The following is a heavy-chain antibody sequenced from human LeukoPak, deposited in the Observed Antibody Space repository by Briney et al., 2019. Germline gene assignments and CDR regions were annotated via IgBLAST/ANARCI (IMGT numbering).Heavy chain of an antibody. D-gene: IGHD3-10*01. CDR3: AKLFESGTYNNFFHY. Sequence: GGSLRLSCAASGFTFSSYGMSWVRQAPGKGLEGGSAITATSSSTHDADSVQGRFTISRDNSKNTLYLQMNSLRPEDTAIYYCAKLFESGTYNNFFHYWGQGTLVTVFS. V-gene: IGHV3-23*01. CDR2: ITATSSST. J-gene: IGHJ4*02. CDR1: GFTFSSYG.